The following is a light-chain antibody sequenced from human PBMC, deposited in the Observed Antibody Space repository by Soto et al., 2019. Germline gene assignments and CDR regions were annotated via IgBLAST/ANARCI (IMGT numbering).Light chain of an antibody. Sequence: QSALTQPASVSGSPGQSIAISCIGTSSDVGDYNYVSWYQHHPGKAPKLIIYEVSNRPSGVSHRFSGSKSGNTASLTISGLQAEDEATYYCLSYTSSTTYVVFGGGTKVTVL. CDR1: SSDVGDYNY. V-gene: IGLV2-14*01. CDR2: EVS. J-gene: IGLJ2*01. CDR3: LSYTSSTTYVV.